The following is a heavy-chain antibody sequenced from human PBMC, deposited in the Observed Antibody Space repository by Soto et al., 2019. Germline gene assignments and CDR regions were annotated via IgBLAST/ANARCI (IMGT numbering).Heavy chain of an antibody. Sequence: KPGGSLRLSCAASGFTFSSYSMNWVRQAPGKGLEWVSSISSSSSYIYYADSVKGRFTISRDNAKNSLYLQMNSLRAEDTAVYYCARDRGITILRYYYYGMDVWGQGTTVTVSS. D-gene: IGHD3-3*01. CDR1: GFTFSSYS. J-gene: IGHJ6*02. CDR2: ISSSSSYI. V-gene: IGHV3-21*01. CDR3: ARDRGITILRYYYYGMDV.